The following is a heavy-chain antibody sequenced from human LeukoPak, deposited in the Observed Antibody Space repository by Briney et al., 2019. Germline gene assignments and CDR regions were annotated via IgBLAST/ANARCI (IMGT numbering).Heavy chain of an antibody. J-gene: IGHJ4*02. D-gene: IGHD1-26*01. CDR1: GFTFSSYA. CDR2: ISGRGGST. CDR3: AKVPSRSYYGALDY. Sequence: PGGSLRLSCAASGFTFSSYAMSWVRQAPGEGLEWVSAISGRGGSTYYADSVKGRFTISRDNSKNTLYLQMNSLRAEDTAVYYCAKVPSRSYYGALDYWGQGTLVTVSS. V-gene: IGHV3-23*01.